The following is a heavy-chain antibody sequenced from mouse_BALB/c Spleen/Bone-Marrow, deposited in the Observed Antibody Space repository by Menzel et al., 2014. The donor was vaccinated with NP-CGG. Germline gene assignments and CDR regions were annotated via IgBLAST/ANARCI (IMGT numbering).Heavy chain of an antibody. CDR3: ARGRWYY. V-gene: IGHV1-22*01. D-gene: IGHD2-3*01. J-gene: IGHJ2*01. CDR1: GYTFTDYT. Sequence: EVKLMESGPELVKPGAPVKISCKTSGYTFTDYTLHWVKQSHGKSLEWIGGVNPDIGGTSYNQKFKGKASLTVNKSSTTAYMELRSLTSEDSAVYYCARGRWYYWGQGTTLTVSS. CDR2: VNPDIGGT.